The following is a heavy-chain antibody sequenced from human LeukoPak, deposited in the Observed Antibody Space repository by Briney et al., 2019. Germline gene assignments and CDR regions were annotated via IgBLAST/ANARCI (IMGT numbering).Heavy chain of an antibody. CDR2: ISGSGGST. CDR1: GFTFSSYA. V-gene: IGHV3-23*01. Sequence: GGSLRLSCAASGFTFSSYAMSWVRQAPGKGLEWVSAISGSGGSTYYADSVKGRFTISRDNSKNTLYLQMNSLRAEDTAVYYCARAFWRQGSSTDVWGQGTLVTVSS. CDR3: ARAFWRQGSSTDV. D-gene: IGHD2-2*01. J-gene: IGHJ4*02.